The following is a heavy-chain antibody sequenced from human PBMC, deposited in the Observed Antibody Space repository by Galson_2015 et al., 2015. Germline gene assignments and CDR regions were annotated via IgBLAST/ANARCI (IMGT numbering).Heavy chain of an antibody. Sequence: SVKVSCKASGGTFSSYAISWVRQAPGQGLEWMGGIIPIFGTANYAQKFQGRVTITADESTSTAYMELSSLRSEDTAVYYCARNGGATSFSFDYWGQGTLVTVSS. V-gene: IGHV1-69*13. D-gene: IGHD1-26*01. CDR2: IIPIFGTA. CDR1: GGTFSSYA. CDR3: ARNGGATSFSFDY. J-gene: IGHJ4*02.